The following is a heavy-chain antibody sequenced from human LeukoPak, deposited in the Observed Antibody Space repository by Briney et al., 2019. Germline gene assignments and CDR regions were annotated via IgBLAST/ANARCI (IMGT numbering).Heavy chain of an antibody. CDR1: GFSVSNNY. V-gene: IGHV3-53*01. CDR2: IYSGGNT. Sequence: GGSLRLSCAASGFSVSNNYMSWVRQAPGRGLEWVSAIYSGGNTQYADSGRGRFTISRDNSKNTLYLQMDRLSDEDTAIYYCARDPSPFHSWGQGTLVTVSS. J-gene: IGHJ4*02. CDR3: ARDPSPFHS.